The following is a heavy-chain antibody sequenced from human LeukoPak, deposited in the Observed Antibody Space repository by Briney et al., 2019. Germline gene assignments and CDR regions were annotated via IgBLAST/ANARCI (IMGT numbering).Heavy chain of an antibody. CDR1: GGSFRGYY. CDR3: ASTERCSTTCPLDY. D-gene: IGHD2-2*01. J-gene: IGHJ4*02. Sequence: TSETLSLTCAVYGGSFRGYYWSWIRQPPGKGLEWIGENNHSGSTNYNPSLKSRVTISLDTSMKKFSLKLNSVTAADTAVYYCASTERCSTTCPLDYWGQGTLVTVSS. CDR2: NNHSGST. V-gene: IGHV4-34*01.